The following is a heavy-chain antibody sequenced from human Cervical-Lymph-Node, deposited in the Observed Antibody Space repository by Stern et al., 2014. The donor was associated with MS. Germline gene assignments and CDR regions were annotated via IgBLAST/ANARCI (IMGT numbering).Heavy chain of an antibody. Sequence: EVQLVQSGGGLIQPGGSLRLSCAASGFSLSSYAMTWVRQAPGKGLEWVSSFSGSGGATDYAGSVKGRFTISRDNSKTTLYLQMNNLRAEDTAVYYCAKPVIAAIDSYYGLDVWGQGTTVTVSS. CDR3: AKPVIAAIDSYYGLDV. J-gene: IGHJ6*02. CDR1: GFSLSSYA. V-gene: IGHV3-23*04. D-gene: IGHD2-21*01. CDR2: FSGSGGAT.